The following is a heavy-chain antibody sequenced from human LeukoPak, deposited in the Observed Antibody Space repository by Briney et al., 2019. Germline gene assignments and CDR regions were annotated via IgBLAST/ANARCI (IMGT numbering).Heavy chain of an antibody. CDR3: AKLALGIVVVPAARGDDGY. CDR2: ISGSGGST. V-gene: IGHV3-23*01. J-gene: IGHJ4*02. Sequence: GGSLRLSCAASGFTFSDYYMSWIRQAPGKGLEWVSAISGSGGSTYYADSVKGRFTISRDNSKNTLYLQMNSLRAEDTAVYYCAKLALGIVVVPAARGDDGYWGQGTLVTVSS. D-gene: IGHD2-2*01. CDR1: GFTFSDYY.